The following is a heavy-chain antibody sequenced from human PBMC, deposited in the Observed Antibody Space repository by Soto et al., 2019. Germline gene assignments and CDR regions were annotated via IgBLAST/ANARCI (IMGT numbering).Heavy chain of an antibody. CDR1: GCSISSSNW. V-gene: IGHV4-4*02. Sequence: SETLSLTCAVSGCSISSSNWWSWVRQPPGKGREWIGEIYHSGSTNYNPSLKSRVTMSVDKSKNQFSLKLSSVTAADTAVYYCARDSGIAVAGTHTSFDYWGQGTLVT. J-gene: IGHJ4*02. CDR2: IYHSGST. CDR3: ARDSGIAVAGTHTSFDY. D-gene: IGHD6-19*01.